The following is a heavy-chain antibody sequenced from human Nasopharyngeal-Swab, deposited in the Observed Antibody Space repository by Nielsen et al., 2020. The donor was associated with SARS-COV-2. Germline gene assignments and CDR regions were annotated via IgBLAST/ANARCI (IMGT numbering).Heavy chain of an antibody. V-gene: IGHV1-69*04. CDR3: ARESTYDAFDI. Sequence: SVKVSCKASGGTFSSYAISWVRQAPGQGLEWMGRIIPILGIANYAQKFQGRVTITADKSTSTAYVELSSLRSEDTAVYYCARESTYDAFDIWGQGTMVTVSS. J-gene: IGHJ3*02. CDR1: GGTFSSYA. CDR2: IIPILGIA. D-gene: IGHD2-2*01.